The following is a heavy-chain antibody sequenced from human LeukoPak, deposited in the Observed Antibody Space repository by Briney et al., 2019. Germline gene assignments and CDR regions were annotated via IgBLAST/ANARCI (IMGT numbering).Heavy chain of an antibody. Sequence: ASVKVSCKASRCTFTSYGIGWVRQAPGQGLEGMGWISAYNGNTNYAQKLQGRVTMTTDTSTSTAYMELRSLRSDDTAVYYCARSLGYCSSTSCSFDYWGQGTLVTVSS. CDR1: RCTFTSYG. V-gene: IGHV1-18*01. J-gene: IGHJ4*02. CDR2: ISAYNGNT. CDR3: ARSLGYCSSTSCSFDY. D-gene: IGHD2-2*01.